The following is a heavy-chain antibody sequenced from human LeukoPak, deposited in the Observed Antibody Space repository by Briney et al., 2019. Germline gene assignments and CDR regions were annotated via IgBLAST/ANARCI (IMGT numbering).Heavy chain of an antibody. J-gene: IGHJ4*02. D-gene: IGHD4-17*01. V-gene: IGHV4-38-2*01. Sequence: PSETLSLTCAVSRYSISSGSYRGWIRQSPGKGLELVGSIFHSGNSYYNPSLKSRLTMSVDTSKNQCSLKLTSVTAADTALYYCARVTYVDDMLYQYFDYWGQGILVTVSS. CDR2: IFHSGNS. CDR3: ARVTYVDDMLYQYFDY. CDR1: RYSISSGSY.